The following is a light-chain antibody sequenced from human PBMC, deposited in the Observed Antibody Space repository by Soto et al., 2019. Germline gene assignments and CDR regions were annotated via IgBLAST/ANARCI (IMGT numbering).Light chain of an antibody. J-gene: IGKJ2*01. Sequence: EIMLTQSPGTLSLSPGESATLSCRASQSVNSRFLAWYQHKPGQAPRLLIYAASTRATGIPDRFSGSASGTDFFTLTISRLEPEDFAVYYCQRYGDSPPNTFGQGTKLEIK. V-gene: IGKV3-20*01. CDR1: QSVNSRF. CDR3: QRYGDSPPNT. CDR2: AAS.